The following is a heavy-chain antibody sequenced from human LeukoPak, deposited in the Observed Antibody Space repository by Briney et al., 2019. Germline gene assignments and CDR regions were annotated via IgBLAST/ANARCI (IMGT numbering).Heavy chain of an antibody. CDR2: IYYSGST. J-gene: IGHJ5*02. D-gene: IGHD3-10*01. CDR3: ARDQGYYYGPGSYYS. Sequence: NSSETLSLTCTVSGGSISSYYWSWIRQPPGKGLEWIGYIYYSGSTNYNPSLKSRVTISVDTSKNQFSLKLSSVTAADTAVYYCARDQGYYYGPGSYYSWGQGTLVTVSS. CDR1: GGSISSYY. V-gene: IGHV4-59*01.